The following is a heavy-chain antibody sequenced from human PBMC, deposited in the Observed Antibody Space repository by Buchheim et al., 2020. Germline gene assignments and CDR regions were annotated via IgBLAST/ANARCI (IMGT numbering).Heavy chain of an antibody. D-gene: IGHD2-15*01. CDR1: GGSISSGDYY. CDR3: ARVEWDIVVVVAGAFDY. Sequence: QVQLQESGPGLVKPSQTLSLTCTVSGGSISSGDYYWSWIRQPPGKGLEWIGYIYYSGSTYYNPSLQRRVTISVDTSTNQFSLKLSSVTAADTAVYYCARVEWDIVVVVAGAFDYWGQGTL. J-gene: IGHJ4*02. CDR2: IYYSGST. V-gene: IGHV4-30-4*01.